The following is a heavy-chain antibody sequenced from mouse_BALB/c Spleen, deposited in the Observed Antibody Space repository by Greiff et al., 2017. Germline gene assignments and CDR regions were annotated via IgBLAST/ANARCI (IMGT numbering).Heavy chain of an antibody. CDR2: ISSGGSYT. V-gene: IGHV5-6*01. CDR3: ARQGDYDYDVEAY. D-gene: IGHD2-4*01. J-gene: IGHJ3*01. CDR1: GFTFSSYG. Sequence: EVMLVESGGDLVKPGGSLKLSCAASGFTFSSYGMSWVRQTPDKRLEWVATISSGGSYTYYPDSVKGRFTISRDNAKNTLYLQMSSLKSEDTAMYYCARQGDYDYDVEAYWGQGTLVTVSA.